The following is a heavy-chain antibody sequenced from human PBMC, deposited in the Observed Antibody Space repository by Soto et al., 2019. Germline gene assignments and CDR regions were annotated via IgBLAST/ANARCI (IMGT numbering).Heavy chain of an antibody. CDR2: ISYDGSNK. CDR1: GFTFRSYG. V-gene: IGHV3-30*18. CDR3: AKDRSGGSCYGDY. D-gene: IGHD2-15*01. J-gene: IGHJ4*02. Sequence: PGGSLRLSCAASGFTFRSYGMHWVRQAPGKGLEWVAVISYDGSNKYYADSVKGRFTISRDNSKNTLYLQMNSLRAEDTAVYYCAKDRSGGSCYGDYWGQGTLVTVSS.